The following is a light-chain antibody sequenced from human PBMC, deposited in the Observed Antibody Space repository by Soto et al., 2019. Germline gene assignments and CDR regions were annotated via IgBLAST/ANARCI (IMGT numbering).Light chain of an antibody. CDR3: QQYNVYPWT. CDR1: RRISSW. J-gene: IGKJ1*01. CDR2: DAS. Sequence: DIQMTQSPSTLSASVGDRVTITCRASRRISSWLAWYQQQPGKAPKLLVYDASTLQSGVPSRFSGNGSGTEVTLTLSRLQPEDLATYFCQQYNVYPWTFGQGTRVGIK. V-gene: IGKV1-5*01.